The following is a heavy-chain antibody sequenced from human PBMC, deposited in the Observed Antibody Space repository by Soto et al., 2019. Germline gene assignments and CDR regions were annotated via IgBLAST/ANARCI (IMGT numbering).Heavy chain of an antibody. D-gene: IGHD3-9*01. Sequence: GGSLRLSCAASGFTFSGYSVSLVRQAPGKGLEWVSYISSGSKTIYYAESVKGRFTVSRDNARNSQYLQMSSLRDEDTAVYYCAREDILGVRSFDYWGQGTLVTVSS. CDR1: GFTFSGYS. V-gene: IGHV3-48*02. CDR3: AREDILGVRSFDY. J-gene: IGHJ4*02. CDR2: ISSGSKTI.